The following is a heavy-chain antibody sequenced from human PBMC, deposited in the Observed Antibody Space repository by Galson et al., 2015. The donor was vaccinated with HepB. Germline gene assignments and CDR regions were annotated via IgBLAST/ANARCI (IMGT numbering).Heavy chain of an antibody. J-gene: IGHJ5*02. Sequence: SVKVSCKASGYTFTSYYMHWVRQAPGQGLEWMGIINPSGGSTSYAQKFQGRVTMTRDTSTSTVYMELSSLRSEDTAVYYCARDLEYQPNGATGFDPWGQGTLVTVSS. CDR1: GYTFTSYY. CDR3: ARDLEYQPNGATGFDP. V-gene: IGHV1-46*01. D-gene: IGHD2-2*01. CDR2: INPSGGST.